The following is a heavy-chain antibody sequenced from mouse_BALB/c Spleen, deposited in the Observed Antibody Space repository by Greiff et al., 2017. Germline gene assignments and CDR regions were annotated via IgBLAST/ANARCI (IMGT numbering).Heavy chain of an antibody. V-gene: IGHV1-80*01. D-gene: IGHD1-2*01. Sequence: QVQLQQSGAELVRPGSSVKISCKASGYAFSSYWMNWVKQRPGQGLEWIGQIYPGDGDTNYNGKFKGKATLTADKSSSTAYMQLSSLTSEDSAVYICARPLLRDWYIDVWGAGTPVTVSA. J-gene: IGHJ1*01. CDR3: ARPLLRDWYIDV. CDR1: GYAFSSYW. CDR2: IYPGDGDT.